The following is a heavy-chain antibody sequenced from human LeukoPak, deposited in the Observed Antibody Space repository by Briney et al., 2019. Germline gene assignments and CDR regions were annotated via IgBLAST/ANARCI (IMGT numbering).Heavy chain of an antibody. CDR3: ARVDGYYYGMDV. D-gene: IGHD5-24*01. CDR1: GGSISSYY. V-gene: IGHV4-59*01. CDR2: IYYSGST. J-gene: IGHJ6*02. Sequence: SETLSLTCTVSGGSISSYYWSWIRQPPGKGLEWIGYIYYSGSTNYNPSLKSRVTISVDTSKNQFSLKLSSVTAADTAVYYCARVDGYYYGMDVWGQGTTVTVSS.